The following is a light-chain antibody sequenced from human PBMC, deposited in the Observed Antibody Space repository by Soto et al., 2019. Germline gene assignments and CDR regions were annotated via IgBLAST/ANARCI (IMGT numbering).Light chain of an antibody. CDR2: DVS. CDR1: GSYVGGYNY. CDR3: SSYTNSSPFV. V-gene: IGLV2-14*01. J-gene: IGLJ1*01. Sequence: QCFLAPPVYALGTTGNSFPIFLYRPGSYVGGYNYVSWYQQHPGKAPKLMIYDVSNWPSGVSNRFSGSKSGNTASLTISGLQAEDEADYYCSSYTNSSPFVFGTGTKVTVL.